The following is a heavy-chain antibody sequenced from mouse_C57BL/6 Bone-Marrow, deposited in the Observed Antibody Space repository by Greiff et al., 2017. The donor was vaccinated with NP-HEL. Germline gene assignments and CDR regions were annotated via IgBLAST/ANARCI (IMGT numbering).Heavy chain of an antibody. V-gene: IGHV10-1*01. Sequence: EVQLVESGGGLVQPKGSLKLSCAASGFSFNTYAMNWVRQAPGKGLEWVARIRSKSNNYATYYADSVKDRFTISRDDSESMLYLQMNNLKTEDTAMYYCVRHLYYDYLYAMDYWGQGTSVTVSS. CDR3: VRHLYYDYLYAMDY. D-gene: IGHD2-4*01. CDR2: IRSKSNNYAT. CDR1: GFSFNTYA. J-gene: IGHJ4*01.